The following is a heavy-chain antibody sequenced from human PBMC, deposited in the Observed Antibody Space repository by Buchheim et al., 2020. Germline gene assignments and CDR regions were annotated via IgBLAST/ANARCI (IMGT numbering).Heavy chain of an antibody. V-gene: IGHV3-48*03. CDR3: ARDPLYYDFWSGSKEDYYYGMDV. CDR2: ISSSGSTI. D-gene: IGHD3-3*01. Sequence: EVQLVESGGGLVQPGGSLRLSCAASGFTFSSYEMNWVRQAPGKGLEWVSYISSSGSTIYYADSVKGRFTISRDNAKNSLYLQMNSLRAEDTAVYYCARDPLYYDFWSGSKEDYYYGMDVWGQWTT. CDR1: GFTFSSYE. J-gene: IGHJ6*02.